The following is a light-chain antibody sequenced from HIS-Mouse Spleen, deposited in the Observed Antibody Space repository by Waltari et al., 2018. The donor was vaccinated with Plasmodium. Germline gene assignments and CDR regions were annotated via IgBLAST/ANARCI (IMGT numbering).Light chain of an antibody. Sequence: DIVLTQSPGTLSLSPGERATLSCRASQSVSSSYLAWYQQKPGQAPRLHVYGASSRATGIPDRFSGSGSGTDFTITISRLEPEDFAVYYWQQYGSSPYTFGQGTKLEIK. CDR3: QQYGSSPYT. V-gene: IGKV3-20*01. CDR1: QSVSSSY. J-gene: IGKJ2*01. CDR2: GAS.